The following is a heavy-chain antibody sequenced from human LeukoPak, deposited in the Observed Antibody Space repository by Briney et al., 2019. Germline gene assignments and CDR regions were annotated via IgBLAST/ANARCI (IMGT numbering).Heavy chain of an antibody. CDR3: ARAAYGSGAADFDY. D-gene: IGHD3-10*01. J-gene: IGHJ4*02. Sequence: PSETLSLTCAVYGGSFSGYYWSWIRQPPGKGLEWIGEINHSGSTNYNPSLKSRVTISVDTSKNQFSLKLGSVTAADTAVYYCARAAYGSGAADFDYWGQGTLVTVSS. CDR2: INHSGST. CDR1: GGSFSGYY. V-gene: IGHV4-34*01.